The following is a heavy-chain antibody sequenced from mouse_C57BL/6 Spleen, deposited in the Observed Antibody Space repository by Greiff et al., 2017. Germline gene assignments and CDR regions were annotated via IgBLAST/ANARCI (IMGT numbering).Heavy chain of an antibody. D-gene: IGHD4-1*01. CDR1: GYSITSGYD. V-gene: IGHV3-1*01. CDR2: ISYSGST. J-gene: IGHJ2*01. Sequence: EVMLVESGPGMVKPSQSLSLTCTVTGYSITSGYDWHWIRHFPGNKLEWMGYISYSGSTNYNPSLKSRIAITHDTSKNHFFLKLNSVTTEDTATYYCARGGLGFDYWGQGTTLTVSS. CDR3: ARGGLGFDY.